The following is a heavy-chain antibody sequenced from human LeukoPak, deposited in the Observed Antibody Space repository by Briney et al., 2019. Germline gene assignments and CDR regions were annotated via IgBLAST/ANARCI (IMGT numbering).Heavy chain of an antibody. J-gene: IGHJ4*02. D-gene: IGHD2-21*02. CDR3: AKSRRPVTAFWDY. Sequence: PGGSLRLSCATSGFTFSNYYMTWVRQAPGKGLEWVSAISGSGGSTYYADSVKGRFTISRDNSKNTLYLQMNSLRAEDTAVYYCAKSRRPVTAFWDYWGQGTLVTVSS. CDR2: ISGSGGST. CDR1: GFTFSNYY. V-gene: IGHV3-23*01.